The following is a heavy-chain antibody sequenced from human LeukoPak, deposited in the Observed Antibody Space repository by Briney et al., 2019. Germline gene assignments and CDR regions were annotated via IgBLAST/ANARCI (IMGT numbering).Heavy chain of an antibody. CDR3: ARDPVGGSTIFDS. D-gene: IGHD1-26*01. V-gene: IGHV6-1*01. CDR1: GDSFSSDSAA. Sequence: SQTLSLTCAISGDSFSSDSAAWNWIRQSPSRGLEWLARTYFRSKWYYDYALAVKGRITINPDTSKNQFSLQLNSVTPEDTAVYFCARDPVGGSTIFDSWGQGTLVSVSS. J-gene: IGHJ4*02. CDR2: TYFRSKWYY.